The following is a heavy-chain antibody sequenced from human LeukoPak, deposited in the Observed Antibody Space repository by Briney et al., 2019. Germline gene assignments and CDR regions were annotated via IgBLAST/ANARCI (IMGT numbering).Heavy chain of an antibody. V-gene: IGHV3-9*01. CDR3: VPIEGYCSSTSCYRDGDFDY. Sequence: SGRSLRLSCAASGFTFDDYAMHWVRQAPGKGLEWVSGISWNSGSIGYADSVKGRFTISRDNAKNSLYLQMNSLRAEDTALYYCVPIEGYCSSTSCYRDGDFDYWGQGTQVTVSS. J-gene: IGHJ4*02. CDR1: GFTFDDYA. D-gene: IGHD2-2*01. CDR2: ISWNSGSI.